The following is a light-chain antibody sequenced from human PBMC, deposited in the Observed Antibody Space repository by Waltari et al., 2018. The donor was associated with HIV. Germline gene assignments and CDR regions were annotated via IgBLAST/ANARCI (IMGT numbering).Light chain of an antibody. V-gene: IGKV1-5*03. CDR3: QQYSSDPLT. J-gene: IGKJ4*01. Sequence: DIQMTQSLSTLSASVGDKIIITCRASQSISNWLAWFQQKPGKAPKLLIYKASNLESGVPLRFSGSGSGTEFTLTMTGLQPDDFATYFCQQYSSDPLTFGRGTRVEVK. CDR1: QSISNW. CDR2: KAS.